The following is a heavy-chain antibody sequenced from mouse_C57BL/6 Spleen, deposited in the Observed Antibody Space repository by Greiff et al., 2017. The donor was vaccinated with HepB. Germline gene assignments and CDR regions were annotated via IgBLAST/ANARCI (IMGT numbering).Heavy chain of an antibody. CDR3: AIGSGEVAYWYFYV. Sequence: QVQLQQPGAELVKPGASVKMSCKASGYTFTSYWITWVKQRPGQGLEWIGEIYPGSGSTNYNEKFKSKATLTVDTSSSTASMQLSSLTSEDSAVYYCAIGSGEVAYWYFYVWGTGATVTVSS. V-gene: IGHV1-55*01. D-gene: IGHD1-1*02. J-gene: IGHJ1*03. CDR2: IYPGSGST. CDR1: GYTFTSYW.